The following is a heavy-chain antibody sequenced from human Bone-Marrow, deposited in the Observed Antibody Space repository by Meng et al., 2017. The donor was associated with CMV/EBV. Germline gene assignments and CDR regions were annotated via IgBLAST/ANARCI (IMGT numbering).Heavy chain of an antibody. Sequence: GESLKISCAASGFTFSSYWMHWVRQAPGKGLEWVSSISSSSSYIYYADSVKGRFTISRDNAKNSLYLQMNSLRAEDTAVYYCARDPEYSSFGYWGQGTLVTVSS. V-gene: IGHV3-21*01. J-gene: IGHJ4*02. CDR3: ARDPEYSSFGY. CDR1: GFTFSSYW. CDR2: ISSSSSYI. D-gene: IGHD6-6*01.